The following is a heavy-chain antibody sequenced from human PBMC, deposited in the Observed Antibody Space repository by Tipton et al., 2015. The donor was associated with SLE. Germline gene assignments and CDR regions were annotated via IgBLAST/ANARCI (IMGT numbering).Heavy chain of an antibody. CDR2: IYSGGYT. Sequence: SLRLSCAASGFTVSINYMSWVRQAPGKGLEWVSVIYSGGYTYYADSVKGRFTISSDNAKNSLYLQMNSLRAEDTAVYYCARDISMTTFTLTFDPWGQGTLVTVSS. V-gene: IGHV3-53*01. CDR1: GFTVSINY. D-gene: IGHD3-16*01. CDR3: ARDISMTTFTLTFDP. J-gene: IGHJ5*02.